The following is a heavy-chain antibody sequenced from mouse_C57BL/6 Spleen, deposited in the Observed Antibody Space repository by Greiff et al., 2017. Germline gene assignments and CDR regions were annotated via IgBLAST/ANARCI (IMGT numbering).Heavy chain of an antibody. J-gene: IGHJ2*01. CDR3: ARGGYDYGYYFDY. D-gene: IGHD2-4*01. CDR1: GYSITSGYD. Sequence: EVQLQESGPGMVKPSQSLSLTCTVTGYSITSGYDWHWIRHFPGNKLEWMGYISYSGSTNYNPSLKSRISITHDTSKNHFFLKLNSVTTEDTATYYCARGGYDYGYYFDYWGQGTTLTVSS. CDR2: ISYSGST. V-gene: IGHV3-1*01.